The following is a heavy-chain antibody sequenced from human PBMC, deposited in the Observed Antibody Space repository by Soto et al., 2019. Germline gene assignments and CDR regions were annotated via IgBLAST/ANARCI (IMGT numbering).Heavy chain of an antibody. D-gene: IGHD3-22*01. CDR1: GYTFTSYY. CDR2: INPSGGST. V-gene: IGHV1-46*01. CDR3: ARDQEDTMIVVGGMDV. J-gene: IGHJ6*02. Sequence: ASVKVSCKASGYTFTSYYMHWVRQAPGQGLEWMGIINPSGGSTSYAQKFQGRVTMTRDTSTSTVYMELSSLRSEDTAVYYCARDQEDTMIVVGGMDVWGQGTTVTVSS.